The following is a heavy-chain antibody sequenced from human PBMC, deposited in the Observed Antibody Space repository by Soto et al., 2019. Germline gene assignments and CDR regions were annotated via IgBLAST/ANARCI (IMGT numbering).Heavy chain of an antibody. Sequence: QVQLVQSGAEVKPPGSSVKVSCKASGGTFMNYAISWVRQAPGQGLEWMGGILVIFNTANYAQKFHGRVTITADEPTTTAYMELSSLKSDDTAVYFCARSQCKNGVCYSRSPDLDVWGPGTTVIVSS. V-gene: IGHV1-69*01. CDR2: ILVIFNTA. CDR3: ARSQCKNGVCYSRSPDLDV. CDR1: GGTFMNYA. J-gene: IGHJ6*02. D-gene: IGHD2-8*01.